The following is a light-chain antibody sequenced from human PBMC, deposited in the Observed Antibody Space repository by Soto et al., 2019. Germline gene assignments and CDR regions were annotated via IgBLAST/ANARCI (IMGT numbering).Light chain of an antibody. J-gene: IGKJ1*01. CDR3: QHRSNWPRT. V-gene: IGKV3-11*01. CDR2: DAS. CDR1: QSVSSY. Sequence: EIVLTQSPATLSLSPGERATLSCRASQSVSSYLAWYQQKPGQAPRLLIYDASNRATGIPARFSGSGSGTDFTPTISSLEPEDLAVYYCQHRSNWPRTFGQGTKVEIK.